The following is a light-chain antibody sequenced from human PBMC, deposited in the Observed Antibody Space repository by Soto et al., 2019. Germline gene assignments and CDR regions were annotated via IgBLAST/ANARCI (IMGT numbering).Light chain of an antibody. V-gene: IGLV2-18*02. CDR3: SSYASSSTFVV. CDR2: EVS. J-gene: IGLJ2*01. CDR1: SSDVGSYNR. Sequence: QSALTQPPSVSGSPGQSVTISCTGTSSDVGSYNRVSWYQQPPGTAPKLMIYEVSNRPSGVPDRFSGSKSGNTASLTISGLQAEDEADYYCSSYASSSTFVVFGGGTKVTLL.